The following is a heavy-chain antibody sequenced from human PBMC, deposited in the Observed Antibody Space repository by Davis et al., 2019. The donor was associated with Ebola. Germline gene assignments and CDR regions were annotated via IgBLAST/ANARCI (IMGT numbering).Heavy chain of an antibody. CDR1: GFTFSTYT. J-gene: IGHJ3*02. CDR3: AKDWADAFDI. CDR2: ISISSAFI. V-gene: IGHV3-21*01. D-gene: IGHD3-16*01. Sequence: GESLKISCAASGFTFSTYTMTWVRQAPGKGLEWVSSISISSAFIYYADSVKGRFTISRDNSKNTLYLQMNSLRAEDTAVYYCAKDWADAFDIWGQGTMVTVSS.